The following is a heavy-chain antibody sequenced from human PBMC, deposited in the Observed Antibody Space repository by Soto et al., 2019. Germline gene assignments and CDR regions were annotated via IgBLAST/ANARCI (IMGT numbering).Heavy chain of an antibody. CDR2: IYSGGST. V-gene: IGHV3-53*02. J-gene: IGHJ6*02. CDR3: ARDQREVTATLYYYYGMDV. Sequence: EVQLVETGGGLIQPGGSLRLSCAASGFTVSSNYMSWVRQAPGKGLEWVSVIYSGGSTYYADSVKGRFTISRDNSKNTLYLQMNSLRAEDTSVYYCARDQREVTATLYYYYGMDVWGQGTTVTVSS. D-gene: IGHD2-21*02. CDR1: GFTVSSNY.